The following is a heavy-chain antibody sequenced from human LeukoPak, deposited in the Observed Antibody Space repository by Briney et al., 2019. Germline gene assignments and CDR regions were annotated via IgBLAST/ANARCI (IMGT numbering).Heavy chain of an antibody. J-gene: IGHJ4*02. CDR3: ARELFDY. Sequence: GRSLRLSCAASGFTFSSYAMHWVRQAPGKGLEWVAVISYDGSNKYYADSVKGRFTISRDNSKNTLYLRMNSLRAEDTAVYYCARELFDYWGQGTLVTVSS. CDR2: ISYDGSNK. CDR1: GFTFSSYA. V-gene: IGHV3-30*01.